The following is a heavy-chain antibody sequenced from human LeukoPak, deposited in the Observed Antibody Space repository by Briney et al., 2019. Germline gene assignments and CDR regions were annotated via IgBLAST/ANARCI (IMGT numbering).Heavy chain of an antibody. CDR2: IYHSGST. D-gene: IGHD2-8*01. J-gene: IGHJ4*02. Sequence: PSETLSLTCAVSGGSISSGGYSWSWIRQPPGKGLEWIGYIYHSGSTYYNPSLKSRVTISVDRSKNQFSLKLSSVTAADTAVYYCARTVYCTNGVCHNYFDYWGQGTPVTVSS. V-gene: IGHV4-30-2*01. CDR3: ARTVYCTNGVCHNYFDY. CDR1: GGSISSGGYS.